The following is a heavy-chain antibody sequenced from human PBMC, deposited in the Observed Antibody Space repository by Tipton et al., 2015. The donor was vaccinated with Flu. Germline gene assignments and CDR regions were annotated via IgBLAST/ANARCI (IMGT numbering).Heavy chain of an antibody. J-gene: IGHJ5*02. CDR2: ISSSGTYI. D-gene: IGHD2-15*01. CDR3: VGDLRNGGGYFDL. Sequence: QLVQSGGGLVKPGGSLRLSCAASGFTFGAYSMNWVRQASGKGLEWVSVISSSGTYIFYADSVKGRFTISRDDTRNSLYLQMNSLSAEDTAVYYCVGDLRNGGGYFDLWGQGTLVTVSS. V-gene: IGHV3-21*01. CDR1: GFTFGAYS.